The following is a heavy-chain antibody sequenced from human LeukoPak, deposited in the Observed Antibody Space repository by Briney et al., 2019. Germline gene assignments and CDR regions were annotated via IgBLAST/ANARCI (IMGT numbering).Heavy chain of an antibody. J-gene: IGHJ3*02. CDR1: GGSISSSNW. Sequence: SETLSLTCAVSGGSISSSNWWSWVRQPPGKGLEWIGEIYHSGSTNYNPSLKSRVTISVDKSKNQFSLKLSSVTAADTAVYYCARAPSPHYYDSSGYIIWGQGTMVTVSS. D-gene: IGHD3-22*01. CDR2: IYHSGST. V-gene: IGHV4-4*02. CDR3: ARAPSPHYYDSSGYII.